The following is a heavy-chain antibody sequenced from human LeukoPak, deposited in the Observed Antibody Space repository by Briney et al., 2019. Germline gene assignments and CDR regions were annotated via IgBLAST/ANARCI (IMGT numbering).Heavy chain of an antibody. CDR1: GYTFTSYD. J-gene: IGHJ5*02. Sequence: ASVKVSCKASGYTFTSYDINWVRQATGQGLEWMGWMNPNSGNTGYAQKFQGRVTITADKSTSTAYMELSSLRSEDTAVYYCARGGGDIAAAGFDPWGQGTLVTVSS. CDR2: MNPNSGNT. CDR3: ARGGGDIAAAGFDP. V-gene: IGHV1-8*01. D-gene: IGHD6-13*01.